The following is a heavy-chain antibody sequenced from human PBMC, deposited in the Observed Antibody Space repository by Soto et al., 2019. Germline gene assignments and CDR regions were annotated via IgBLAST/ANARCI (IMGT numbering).Heavy chain of an antibody. CDR3: AKVSSSWSAGFFDL. V-gene: IGHV3-23*01. CDR2: LSDSGGSI. Sequence: GSLRLSCTASGFTFSRHAMTWVRQAPGKGLEWVSGLSDSGGSIYYADSVKGRFTISRDNSMNTLYLQMNTLRAEDTAIYYCAKVSSSWSAGFFDLWGQGTLVTVSS. CDR1: GFTFSRHA. J-gene: IGHJ4*02. D-gene: IGHD6-13*01.